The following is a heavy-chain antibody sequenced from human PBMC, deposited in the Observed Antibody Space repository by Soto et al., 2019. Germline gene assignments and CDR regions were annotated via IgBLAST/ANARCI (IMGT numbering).Heavy chain of an antibody. Sequence: QVQLVQSGAEVKKPGSSVKVSCKASGGTFSSYAISWVRQAPGQGLEWMGGIIPIFGTANYAQKFQGRVTITADEDTSTADMELSSRRSEDTAVYYCARDTSLRLGELSLGCTEFDYWGQGTLVTVSS. CDR1: GGTFSSYA. CDR2: IIPIFGTA. D-gene: IGHD3-16*02. J-gene: IGHJ4*02. V-gene: IGHV1-69*01. CDR3: ARDTSLRLGELSLGCTEFDY.